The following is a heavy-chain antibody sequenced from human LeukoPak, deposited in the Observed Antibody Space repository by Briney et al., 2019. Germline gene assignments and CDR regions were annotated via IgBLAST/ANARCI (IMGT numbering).Heavy chain of an antibody. CDR2: TYYRSKLYN. D-gene: IGHD3-22*01. V-gene: IGHV6-1*01. CDR3: ARDLGYYDSSGYYYSYYGMDV. CDR1: GDSVSSNSAA. Sequence: SQTLSLTCAISGDSVSSNSAAWNWIRQSPSRGLEWLGRTYYRSKLYNDYAVSVKSRITINPDTSKNQFSLQLNSVTPEDTAVYYCARDLGYYDSSGYYYSYYGMDVWGQGTTVTVSS. J-gene: IGHJ6*02.